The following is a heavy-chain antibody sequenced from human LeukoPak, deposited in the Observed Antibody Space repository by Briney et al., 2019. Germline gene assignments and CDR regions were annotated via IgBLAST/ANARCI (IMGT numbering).Heavy chain of an antibody. J-gene: IGHJ3*02. D-gene: IGHD2-2*01. Sequence: PSETLSLTCAVSGYSISSGYYWGWIRQPPGKGLEWIGSIYYSGSTYYNPSLKSRVTISVDTSKNQFSLKLSSVTAADTAVYYCARQLHNYQPLSRHRFDAFDIWGQGTMVTVSS. CDR3: ARQLHNYQPLSRHRFDAFDI. V-gene: IGHV4-38-2*01. CDR2: IYYSGST. CDR1: GYSISSGYY.